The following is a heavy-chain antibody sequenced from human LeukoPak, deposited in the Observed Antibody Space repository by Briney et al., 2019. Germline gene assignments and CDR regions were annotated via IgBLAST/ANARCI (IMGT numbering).Heavy chain of an antibody. J-gene: IGHJ4*02. CDR1: DFTVSSYR. D-gene: IGHD6-19*01. CDR2: ILPDGSEK. V-gene: IGHV3-7*01. CDR3: GRLARNAWYAVDY. Sequence: PGGSLRLSCAASDFTVSSYRMTWVRQAPGEGLEWVANILPDGSEKYYLDSVKGRFTISRDNPTNSLYLQINSLRAEDAALYYCGRLARNAWYAVDYWGQGTLVTVSS.